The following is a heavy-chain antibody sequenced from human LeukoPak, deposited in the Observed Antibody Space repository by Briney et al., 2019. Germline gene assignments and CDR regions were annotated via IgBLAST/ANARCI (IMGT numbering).Heavy chain of an antibody. Sequence: SETLSLTCAVYGGSFSGYYWNWIRQPPGKGLEWIGEINHSGSTNYNPSLKSRVTISVDTSKNQFSLKLSSVTAADTAMYYCARRAAAHDAFDIWGQGTMLTVSS. V-gene: IGHV4-34*01. J-gene: IGHJ3*02. CDR2: INHSGST. CDR1: GGSFSGYY. CDR3: ARRAAAHDAFDI. D-gene: IGHD6-13*01.